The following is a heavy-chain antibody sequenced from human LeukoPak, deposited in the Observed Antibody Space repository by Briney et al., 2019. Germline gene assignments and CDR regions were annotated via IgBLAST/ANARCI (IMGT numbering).Heavy chain of an antibody. J-gene: IGHJ4*02. CDR2: INHSGST. D-gene: IGHD1-26*01. CDR1: GFTFSSYA. Sequence: GSLRLSCAASGFTFSSYAMSWVRQPPGKGLEWIGEINHSGSTNYNPSLKSRVTISVDTSKNQFSLKLSSVTAADTAVYYCARERRSGTYYYFDYWGQGTLVTVSS. CDR3: ARERRSGTYYYFDY. V-gene: IGHV4-34*01.